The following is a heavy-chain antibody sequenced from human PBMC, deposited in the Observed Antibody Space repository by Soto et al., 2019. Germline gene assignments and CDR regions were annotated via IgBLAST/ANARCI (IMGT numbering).Heavy chain of an antibody. CDR3: ARACSGGSCYSRDAFDI. J-gene: IGHJ3*02. D-gene: IGHD2-15*01. V-gene: IGHV4-4*02. CDR2: IYHSGST. CDR1: GGSISSSNW. Sequence: QVQLQESGPGLVKPSGTLSLTCAVSGGSISSSNWWSWVRQPPGKGLEWIGEIYHSGSTNYNPSLKSRVTISVDKSKNRFSLKLSSVTAADTAVYYCARACSGGSCYSRDAFDIWGQGTMVTVSS.